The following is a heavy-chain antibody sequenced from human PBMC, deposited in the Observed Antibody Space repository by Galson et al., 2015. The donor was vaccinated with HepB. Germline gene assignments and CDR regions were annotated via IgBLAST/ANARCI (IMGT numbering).Heavy chain of an antibody. Sequence: SLRLSCAASGFTFSSYWMSWVRQAPGKGLEWVANIKQDGSEKYYVDSVKGRFTISRDNAKNSLYLQMNSLRGEDTAVYYCARAPGSMLRGVFYYYYGMDVWGQGTTVTVSS. CDR2: IKQDGSEK. J-gene: IGHJ6*02. V-gene: IGHV3-7*03. D-gene: IGHD3-10*01. CDR3: ARAPGSMLRGVFYYYYGMDV. CDR1: GFTFSSYW.